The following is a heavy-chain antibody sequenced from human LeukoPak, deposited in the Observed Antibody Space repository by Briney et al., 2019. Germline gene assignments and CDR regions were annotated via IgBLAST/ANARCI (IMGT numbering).Heavy chain of an antibody. J-gene: IGHJ3*02. CDR1: GLTFSRYA. V-gene: IGHV3-23*01. CDR2: ISASGGSI. CDR3: AKEVYYFDTSGLYSFAFDI. D-gene: IGHD3-22*01. Sequence: GGSLRLSCAASGLTFSRYAMSWVRQAPGKGLEWVSAISASGGSIYYADSVKGRFTISRDNPKNTLYLQMNSLRVEDTAVYYCAKEVYYFDTSGLYSFAFDIWGQGTMVTVPS.